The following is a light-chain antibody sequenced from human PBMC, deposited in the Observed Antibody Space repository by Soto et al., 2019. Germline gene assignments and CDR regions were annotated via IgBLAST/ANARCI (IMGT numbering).Light chain of an antibody. CDR3: GTWDSSLSAV. J-gene: IGLJ1*01. CDR1: SSNIGNNF. Sequence: QSVLTQPPSVSADPGQKVTISCSGSSSNIGNNFVSWYQQLPGAAPKLLIFDDNKRPSGIPDRFSSSKSGTSATLGITGLQTGDEADYYCGTWDSSLSAVFGTGTKVTVL. CDR2: DDN. V-gene: IGLV1-51*01.